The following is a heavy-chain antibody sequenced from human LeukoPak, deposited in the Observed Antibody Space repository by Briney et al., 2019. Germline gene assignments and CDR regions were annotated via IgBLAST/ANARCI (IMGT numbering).Heavy chain of an antibody. CDR3: AKDWWELPTLDY. D-gene: IGHD1-26*01. Sequence: GGSLRLSCAASGFTFSSYAMHWVRQAPGKGLEWVAVISYDGSNKYYADSVRGRFTISRDNSKNMLYLQMNSLRAEDTAVYYCAKDWWELPTLDYWGQGTLVTVSS. J-gene: IGHJ4*02. V-gene: IGHV3-30-3*01. CDR2: ISYDGSNK. CDR1: GFTFSSYA.